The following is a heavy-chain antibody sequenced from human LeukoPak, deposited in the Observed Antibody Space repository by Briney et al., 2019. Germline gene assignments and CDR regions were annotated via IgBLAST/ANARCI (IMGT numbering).Heavy chain of an antibody. D-gene: IGHD3-22*01. V-gene: IGHV4-39*01. CDR1: GGSISSSSYY. Sequence: SETLSLTCTVSGGSISSSSYYWGWIRQPPGKGLEWIGSIYYSGSTYYNPSLKGRVTISVDTSKNQFSLKLSSVTAADTAVYYCARQGLPNYYDSSGYLGYRGQGTLVTVSS. CDR3: ARQGLPNYYDSSGYLGY. J-gene: IGHJ4*02. CDR2: IYYSGST.